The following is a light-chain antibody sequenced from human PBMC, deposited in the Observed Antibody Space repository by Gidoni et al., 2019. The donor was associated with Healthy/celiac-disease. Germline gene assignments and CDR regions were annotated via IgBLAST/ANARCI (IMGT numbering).Light chain of an antibody. CDR1: QSISSW. CDR2: KAS. Sequence: DIQMTQSPSTLSASVGDRVTITCLASQSISSWMAWYQQKPGKAPKLLIYKASSLESGVPSRFSGSGSGTEFTLTISSLQPDDFATYYCQQYNSYPCSFGQGTKLEIK. CDR3: QQYNSYPCS. J-gene: IGKJ2*04. V-gene: IGKV1-5*03.